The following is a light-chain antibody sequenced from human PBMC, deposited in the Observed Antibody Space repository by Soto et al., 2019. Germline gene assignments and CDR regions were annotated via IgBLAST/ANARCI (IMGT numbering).Light chain of an antibody. CDR2: EVS. V-gene: IGLV2-8*01. J-gene: IGLJ1*01. CDR3: SSYAGSTV. CDR1: SSDVGGYNY. Sequence: QSVLTQPPSASGSPGQSVTISCTGTSSDVGGYNYVSWYQQHPGKAPKLMIYEVSKRPSGVPDRFSGSKSGNTASLTVFGLQAEDEADYYCSSYAGSTVFGTGTRSPS.